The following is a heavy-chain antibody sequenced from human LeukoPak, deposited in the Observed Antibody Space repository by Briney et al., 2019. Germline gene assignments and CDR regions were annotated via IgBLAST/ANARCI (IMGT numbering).Heavy chain of an antibody. CDR3: ARDPTAYDFWSGQPPYYMDV. Sequence: SETLSLTCTVSGGSISSGSYYWSWIRQPAGTGLEWIGRIYTSGGTNYNPSLKSRVTISVDTSKNQFSLKLSSVTAADTAVYYCARDPTAYDFWSGQPPYYMDVWGKGTTVTVSS. CDR1: GGSISSGSYY. CDR2: IYTSGGT. V-gene: IGHV4-61*02. J-gene: IGHJ6*03. D-gene: IGHD3-3*01.